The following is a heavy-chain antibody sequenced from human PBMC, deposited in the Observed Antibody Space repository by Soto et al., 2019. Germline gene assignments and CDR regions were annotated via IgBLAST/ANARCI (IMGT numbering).Heavy chain of an antibody. J-gene: IGHJ4*02. D-gene: IGHD3-16*01. CDR1: GLPHSSFA. CDR3: AKDAVYNDGLWLMDH. CDR2: IYGSGRGI. Sequence: GGSLRLSCSASGLPHSSFAMMWLRQAPGKGLECVSGIYGSGRGIEYADSVKGRFTISRDNSKNTVYLQMTDLRADDTAVYYCAKDAVYNDGLWLMDHWGQGTQVTVS. V-gene: IGHV3-23*05.